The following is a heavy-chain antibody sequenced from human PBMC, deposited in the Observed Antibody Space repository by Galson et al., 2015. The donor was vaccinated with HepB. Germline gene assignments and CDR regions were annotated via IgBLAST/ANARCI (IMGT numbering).Heavy chain of an antibody. D-gene: IGHD6-6*01. CDR2: IKQDGSEK. J-gene: IGHJ4*02. V-gene: IGHV3-7*03. CDR1: GFTFSRYW. CDR3: ARDPYSSSSNDFDY. Sequence: SLRLSCAASGFTFSRYWMGWVRQAPGKGLEWVANIKQDGSEKYYVDSVKGRFTTSRDNAKNSLYLQMNSLRAEDTAVYYCARDPYSSSSNDFDYWGQGTLVTVSS.